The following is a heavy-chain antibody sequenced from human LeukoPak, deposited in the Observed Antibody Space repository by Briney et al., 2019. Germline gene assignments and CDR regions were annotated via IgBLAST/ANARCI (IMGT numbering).Heavy chain of an antibody. J-gene: IGHJ5*02. CDR2: IRSSSGTI. CDR1: GFTFSNHW. V-gene: IGHV3-48*04. Sequence: PGGSLRLSCVTSGFTFSNHWMNWVRQAPGKGLEWVSYIRSSSGTIYHADSVKGRFTISRDDAKNSLYLQMNSLRAEDTAVYYCARDGSGSYTYNWFDPWGQGTLVTVSS. CDR3: ARDGSGSYTYNWFDP. D-gene: IGHD3-10*01.